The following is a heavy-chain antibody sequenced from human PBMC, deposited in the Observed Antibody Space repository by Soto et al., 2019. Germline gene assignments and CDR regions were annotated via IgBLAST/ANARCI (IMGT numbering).Heavy chain of an antibody. CDR1: GGSISSGGYS. V-gene: IGHV4-30-2*01. Sequence: PSETLSLTCAVSGGSISSGGYSWSWIRQPPGKGLEWIGYIHQSGSTYYNPSLKSRVTISVDRSRNQFSLKLSSVTAADTAVYFCATQSYSNSGAYYYYAMDVWGQGTTVTVSS. CDR2: IHQSGST. D-gene: IGHD4-4*01. CDR3: ATQSYSNSGAYYYYAMDV. J-gene: IGHJ6*02.